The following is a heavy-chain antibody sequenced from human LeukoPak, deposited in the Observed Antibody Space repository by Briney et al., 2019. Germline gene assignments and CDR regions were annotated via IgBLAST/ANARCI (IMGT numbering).Heavy chain of an antibody. CDR2: IYYSGST. D-gene: IGHD5-12*01. V-gene: IGHV4-39*07. CDR3: ARAYIRGYGLNWFDP. J-gene: IGHJ5*02. Sequence: SETLSLTCTVSGGSISSSSYYWGWIRLPPGKGLEWIGSIYYSGSTYYNPSLKSRVTISVDTSKNQFSLELSSVTAADTAVYYCARAYIRGYGLNWFDPWGQGTLVTVSS. CDR1: GGSISSSSYY.